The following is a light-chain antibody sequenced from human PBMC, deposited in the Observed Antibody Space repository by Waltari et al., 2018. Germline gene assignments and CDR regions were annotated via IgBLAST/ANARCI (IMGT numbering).Light chain of an antibody. J-gene: IGLJ3*02. CDR2: ENK. CDR1: NSNIGINY. Sequence: QSVLTQPPSVSATPGQRVTISCSGSNSNIGINYISWYQQLPRTAPKLLIYENKKRPSGIPDRFSGSKSGTSATLGITGRQTEDEADYCCGTWDNSLSAWVFGGGTKLTVL. V-gene: IGLV1-51*02. CDR3: GTWDNSLSAWV.